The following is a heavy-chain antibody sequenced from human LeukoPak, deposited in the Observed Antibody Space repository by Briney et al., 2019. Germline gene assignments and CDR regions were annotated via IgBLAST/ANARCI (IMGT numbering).Heavy chain of an antibody. D-gene: IGHD2-15*01. CDR3: ARVVVVDATESFDY. J-gene: IGHJ4*02. V-gene: IGHV1-46*01. CDR1: GYTFTSYY. CDR2: INPSGGST. Sequence: ASVKVSCKASGYTFTSYYIHWVRQAPGQGLEWMGLINPSGGSTNYAQKFQGRVTMTRDTSTSTVCMELSSLRSDDTAVFYCARVVVVDATESFDYWGQGTRVTVSS.